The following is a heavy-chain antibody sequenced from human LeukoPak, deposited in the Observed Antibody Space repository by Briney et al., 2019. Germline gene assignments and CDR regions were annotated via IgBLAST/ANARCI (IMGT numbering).Heavy chain of an antibody. J-gene: IGHJ6*02. CDR2: ISSGGTTT. Sequence: GGSLRLSCVASGFTFSTYSINWVRHAPGKGLEWISYISSGGTTTYYADSVKGRFTISRDNAKNSLYLQMNSLRAEDTAVYYCARAIVRRYGMDVWGQGTTVTVSS. V-gene: IGHV3-48*04. D-gene: IGHD3-16*02. CDR3: ARAIVRRYGMDV. CDR1: GFTFSTYS.